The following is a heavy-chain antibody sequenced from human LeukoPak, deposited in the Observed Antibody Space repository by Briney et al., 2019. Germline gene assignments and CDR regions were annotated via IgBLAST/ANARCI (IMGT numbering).Heavy chain of an antibody. D-gene: IGHD3-3*01. CDR3: ARNFYDFWSGYSYYDAFDI. Sequence: SQTLSLTCTVSGGSISSGSYYWRWIRQPAGKGLEWIGRIYTSGSTNYNPSLKSRVTISVDTSKNQFSLKLSSVTAADTAVYYCARNFYDFWSGYSYYDAFDIWGQGTMVTVSS. CDR1: GGSISSGSYY. V-gene: IGHV4-61*02. CDR2: IYTSGST. J-gene: IGHJ3*02.